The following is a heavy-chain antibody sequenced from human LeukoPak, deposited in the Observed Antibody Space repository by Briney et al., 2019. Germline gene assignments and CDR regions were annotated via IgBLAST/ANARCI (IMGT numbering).Heavy chain of an antibody. CDR2: IGISSGNT. Sequence: GGSLRLSCTASGFPFIDYSMNWVRQAPGKGLEWISYIGISSGNTKYADSVKGRFTISADNAKDSLYLQMNSLRVEDTAVYYCARDNNYAFDNWGQGTLVSVSS. J-gene: IGHJ4*02. CDR1: GFPFIDYS. CDR3: ARDNNYAFDN. V-gene: IGHV3-48*04. D-gene: IGHD5-18*01.